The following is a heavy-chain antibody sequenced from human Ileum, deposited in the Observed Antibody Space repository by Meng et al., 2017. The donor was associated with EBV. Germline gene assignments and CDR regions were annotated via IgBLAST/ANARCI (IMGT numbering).Heavy chain of an antibody. J-gene: IGHJ4*02. CDR3: ASSDYYRSDY. CDR1: GGSISRSDW. CDR2: TSHSGST. Sequence: QVHPKESGPGLVKPSETLSLTCAVSGGSISRSDWWSWVRQPPGKGLEWIGETSHSGSTNYSPSLKSRVTISLDKSKNQLSLKLNSVTAADTAVYYCASSDYYRSDYWGQGTLVTVSS. V-gene: IGHV4-4*02. D-gene: IGHD3-22*01.